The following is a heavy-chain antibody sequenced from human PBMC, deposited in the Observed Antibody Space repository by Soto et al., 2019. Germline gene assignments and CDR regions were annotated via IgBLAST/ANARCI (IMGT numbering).Heavy chain of an antibody. D-gene: IGHD3-3*01. CDR2: INAGNGNT. J-gene: IGHJ4*02. V-gene: IGHV1-3*01. Sequence: GASVKVSCKASGYTFTSYAMHWVRQAPGQRLEWLGWINAGNGNTKYSQKFQGRVTITRDTSASTAYMELSSLRSEDTAVYYCARDSRITIFGVVPRRNYFDYWGQGTLVTVSS. CDR1: GYTFTSYA. CDR3: ARDSRITIFGVVPRRNYFDY.